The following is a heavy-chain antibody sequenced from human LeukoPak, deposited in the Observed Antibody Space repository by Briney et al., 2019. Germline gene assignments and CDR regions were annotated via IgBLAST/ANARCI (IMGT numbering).Heavy chain of an antibody. Sequence: GGSLRLSCSASGFTFSDYGMHWVRQAAGRGVEGMAVIWFDGSEKYHVDSVKGRFTISRDTSKNTLSLQMTSLRAEDTAMYYCARDSSASLSQLDSWGPGTLVTVSS. J-gene: IGHJ4*02. V-gene: IGHV3-33*01. CDR1: GFTFSDYG. D-gene: IGHD1-26*01. CDR3: ARDSSASLSQLDS. CDR2: IWFDGSEK.